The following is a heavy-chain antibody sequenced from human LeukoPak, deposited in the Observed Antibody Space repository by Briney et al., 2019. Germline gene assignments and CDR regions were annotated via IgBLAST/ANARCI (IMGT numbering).Heavy chain of an antibody. J-gene: IGHJ6*02. CDR2: IYYSGST. Sequence: SETLSLTCTVSGGSISSYYWSWIRQPPGKGLEWIGYIYYSGSTNYNPSLKSRVTISVDTSKNQFSLKLSSVTAADTAVYYCARVRRWGYNFYYYYGMDDWGQGTTVTVSS. CDR1: GGSISSYY. V-gene: IGHV4-59*01. CDR3: ARVRRWGYNFYYYYGMDD. D-gene: IGHD5-24*01.